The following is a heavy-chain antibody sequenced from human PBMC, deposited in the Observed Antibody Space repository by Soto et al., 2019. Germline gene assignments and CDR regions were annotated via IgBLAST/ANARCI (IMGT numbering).Heavy chain of an antibody. CDR3: ARDLRRDGYKFIWPLGLDY. CDR2: IIPIFGTA. V-gene: IGHV1-69*13. D-gene: IGHD5-12*01. Sequence: GASVKVSCKASGGTFSSYAISWVRQAPGQGLDWMGGIIPIFGTANYAQKFQGRVTITADESTSTAYMELSSLRSEDTAVYYFARDLRRDGYKFIWPLGLDYWGQGTLVTVSS. J-gene: IGHJ4*02. CDR1: GGTFSSYA.